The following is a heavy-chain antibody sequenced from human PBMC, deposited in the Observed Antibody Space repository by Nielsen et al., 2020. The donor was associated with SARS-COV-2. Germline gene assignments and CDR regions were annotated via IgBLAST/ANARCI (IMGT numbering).Heavy chain of an antibody. CDR1: GFTFSDYY. CDR3: ARASQYSQY. Sequence: GESLKISCAASGFTFSDYYMSWIRQAPGKGLEWVSYISSSSSYTNYADSVKGRFTISRDNAKNSLYLQMNSLRAEDTAVYYCARASQYSQYWGQGTLVTVSS. D-gene: IGHD6-6*01. V-gene: IGHV3-11*05. J-gene: IGHJ4*02. CDR2: ISSSSSYT.